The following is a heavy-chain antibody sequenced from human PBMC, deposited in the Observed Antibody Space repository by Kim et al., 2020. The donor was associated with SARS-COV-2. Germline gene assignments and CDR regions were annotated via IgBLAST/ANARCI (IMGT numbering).Heavy chain of an antibody. V-gene: IGHV3-23*01. CDR3: AKLYGDYGYYYYMDV. Sequence: SVKARFTISRDNSKSTLYLQMNSLRAEDTAVYYCAKLYGDYGYYYYMDVWGKGTTVTVSS. D-gene: IGHD4-17*01. J-gene: IGHJ6*03.